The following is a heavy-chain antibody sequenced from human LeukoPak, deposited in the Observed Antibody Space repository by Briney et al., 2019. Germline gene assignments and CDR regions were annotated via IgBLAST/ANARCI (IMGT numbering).Heavy chain of an antibody. Sequence: GASVKVSCKASGYTFTSYAIHWVRQAPGQRLEWMGWINGGNGNAKYSQEFQGRVTITRDTPANTAYMELSSLRSEDMALYYCARGGSYAMDVWGQGTTVTVAS. J-gene: IGHJ6*02. CDR3: ARGGSYAMDV. D-gene: IGHD2-2*01. V-gene: IGHV1-3*03. CDR1: GYTFTSYA. CDR2: INGGNGNA.